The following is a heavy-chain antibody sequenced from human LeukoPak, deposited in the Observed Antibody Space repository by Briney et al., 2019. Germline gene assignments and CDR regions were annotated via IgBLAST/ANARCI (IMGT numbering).Heavy chain of an antibody. CDR3: ASAVVMRADY. D-gene: IGHD4-23*01. Sequence: GGSLRLSCAASGFTFSSYSMNWVRQAPGKGLEWVSSISSSSSYIYYADSVKGRFTISRDNAKNSLYLQMNSLGAEDTAVYYCASAVVMRADYWGQGTLVTVSS. V-gene: IGHV3-21*01. J-gene: IGHJ4*02. CDR2: ISSSSSYI. CDR1: GFTFSSYS.